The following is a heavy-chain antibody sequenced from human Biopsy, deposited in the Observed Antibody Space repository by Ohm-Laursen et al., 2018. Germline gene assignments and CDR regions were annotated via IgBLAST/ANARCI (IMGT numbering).Heavy chain of an antibody. CDR2: LSGSGGST. CDR1: GFTFNTYA. J-gene: IGHJ3*02. CDR3: AKGQVVVGAFDI. V-gene: IGHV3-23*01. Sequence: SLSLSCAASGFTFNTYAMTWVRQAPGKGLEWVSGLSGSGGSTFYADSVRGRFTISRDNSENTLYLQMNSLRAEDTAVYYCAKGQVVVGAFDIWGQGTVVTVSS. D-gene: IGHD2-15*01.